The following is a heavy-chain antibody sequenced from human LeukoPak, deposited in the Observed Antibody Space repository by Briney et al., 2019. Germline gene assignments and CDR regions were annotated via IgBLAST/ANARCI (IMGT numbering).Heavy chain of an antibody. V-gene: IGHV3-21*01. CDR3: ARTPSNTWTNWFDP. J-gene: IGHJ5*02. CDR2: ITSSSASI. D-gene: IGHD6-13*01. Sequence: GGSLRLSCAASGFTFSAYTMNWVHQAPGKGLEWVSSITSSSASIYYADSLRGRFTISRDNAKNSLYLQMNSLRAEDTAVYYCARTPSNTWTNWFDPWGQGTLVIVSS. CDR1: GFTFSAYT.